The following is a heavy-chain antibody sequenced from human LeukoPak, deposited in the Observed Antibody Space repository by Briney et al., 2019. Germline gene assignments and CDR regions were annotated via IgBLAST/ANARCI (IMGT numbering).Heavy chain of an antibody. CDR3: ARGQWLVLGWFDP. V-gene: IGHV4-59*01. J-gene: IGHJ5*02. Sequence: SETLSLTCTVSGRSISSYYWSWIRQPPGKGLEWIGYIYYSGSTNYNPSLKSRVTISVDTSKNQFSLKLSSVTAADTAVYYCARGQWLVLGWFDPWGQGTLVTVSS. CDR1: GRSISSYY. CDR2: IYYSGST. D-gene: IGHD6-19*01.